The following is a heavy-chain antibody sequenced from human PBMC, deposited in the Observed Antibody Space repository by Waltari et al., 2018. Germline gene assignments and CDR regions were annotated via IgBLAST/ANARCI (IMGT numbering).Heavy chain of an antibody. Sequence: EMQLVESGGGLVKPGESLRLSCAASGFTLSYYSMTWVRQRPGKGLEWVASIIGDGRYVYYADSVKGRLTVSSDKAKNVLFLQVSSLTVEDTAVYYCARDSGGTIFGVGNWFDPWGQGTLVSVSS. CDR2: IIGDGRYV. V-gene: IGHV3-21*02. CDR1: GFTLSYYS. CDR3: ARDSGGTIFGVGNWFDP. J-gene: IGHJ5*02. D-gene: IGHD3-3*01.